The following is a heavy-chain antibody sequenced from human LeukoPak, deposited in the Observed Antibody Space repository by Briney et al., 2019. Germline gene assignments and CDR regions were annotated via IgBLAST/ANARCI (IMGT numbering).Heavy chain of an antibody. D-gene: IGHD1-26*01. CDR3: ARDGRYYGMDV. CDR2: ISSSGSTI. Sequence: GGSLRLSCAASGFTFSSYEMNWVRQAPGKGLEWVPYISSSGSTIYYADSVKGRFTISRDNAKNSLYLQMNSLRAEDTAVYYCARDGRYYGMDVWGKGTTVTVSS. J-gene: IGHJ6*04. CDR1: GFTFSSYE. V-gene: IGHV3-48*03.